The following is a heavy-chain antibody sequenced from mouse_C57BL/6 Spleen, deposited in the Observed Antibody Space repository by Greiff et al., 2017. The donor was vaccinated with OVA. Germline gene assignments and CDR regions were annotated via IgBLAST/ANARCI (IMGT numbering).Heavy chain of an antibody. J-gene: IGHJ3*01. CDR2: IYPGDGDT. CDR3: ARGAQATWFAY. D-gene: IGHD3-2*02. CDR1: GYAFSSYW. Sequence: VKLVESGAELVKPGASVKISCKASGYAFSSYWMNWVKQRPGKGLEWIGQIYPGDGDTNYNGKFKGKATLTADKSSSTAYMQLSSLTSEDSAVYFCARGAQATWFAYWGQGTLVTVSA. V-gene: IGHV1-80*01.